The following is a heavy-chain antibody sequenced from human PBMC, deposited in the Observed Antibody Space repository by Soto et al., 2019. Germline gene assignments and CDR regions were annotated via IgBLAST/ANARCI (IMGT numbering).Heavy chain of an antibody. CDR2: IKSKTDGGTT. CDR1: GFTFSNAW. Sequence: EVQLVESGGGLVKPGGSLRLSCAASGFTFSNAWMSWVRQAPGKGLEWVGRIKSKTDGGTTDYAASVKGRFSISRDDSKNTLYLQMNSLKTEDTAVYYCITDPYGGSGWYLGANWGQGTLVTVSS. D-gene: IGHD6-19*01. CDR3: ITDPYGGSGWYLGAN. J-gene: IGHJ4*02. V-gene: IGHV3-15*01.